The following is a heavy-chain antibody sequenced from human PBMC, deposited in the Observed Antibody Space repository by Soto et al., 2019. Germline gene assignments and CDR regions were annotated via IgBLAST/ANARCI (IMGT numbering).Heavy chain of an antibody. J-gene: IGHJ5*02. CDR1: GFNCGPFW. CDR2: ISYDGSNK. Sequence: GGSLRLSCAASGFNCGPFWMHWVRQAPGKGLEWVAVISYDGSNKYYADSVKGRFTISRDNAKNSLYLQMNSLRAEDTAVYYCAVNERGYSYDSSGYYNWFDPWGQGTLVTVSS. D-gene: IGHD3-22*01. CDR3: AVNERGYSYDSSGYYNWFDP. V-gene: IGHV3-30-3*01.